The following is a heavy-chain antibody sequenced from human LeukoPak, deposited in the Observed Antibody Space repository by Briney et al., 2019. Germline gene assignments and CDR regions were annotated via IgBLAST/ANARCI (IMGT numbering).Heavy chain of an antibody. CDR3: ARRRYCSSTSCYMGWFDP. CDR1: GGSISSYY. V-gene: IGHV4-59*08. J-gene: IGHJ5*02. CDR2: IYYSGST. Sequence: SETLSLTCTVSGGSISSYYWSWIRQPPGKGLEWIGYIYYSGSTNYDPSLKSRVTTSVDTSKNQFSLKLSSVTAADTAVYYCARRRYCSSTSCYMGWFDPWGQGTLVTVSS. D-gene: IGHD2-2*02.